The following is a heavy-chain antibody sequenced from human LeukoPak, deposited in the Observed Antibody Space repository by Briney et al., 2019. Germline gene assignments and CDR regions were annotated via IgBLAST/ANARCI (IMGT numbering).Heavy chain of an antibody. V-gene: IGHV4-30-4*07. J-gene: IGHJ6*03. CDR2: IYYSGST. CDR1: GGSISSDDYS. Sequence: PSETLCLTCAVSGGSISSDDYSWSWMRQPPGMGLEWIVYIYYSGSTYYNPSLKSRVTISVDTSKNQFSLKMSSVTAAETAVYXXXXXXXXXXXYYYYYYMDVWGKGTTVTISS. CDR3: XXXXXXXXXYYYYYYMDV.